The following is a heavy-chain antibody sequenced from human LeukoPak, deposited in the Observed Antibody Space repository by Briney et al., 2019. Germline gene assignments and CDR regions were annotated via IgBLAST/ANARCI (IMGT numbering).Heavy chain of an antibody. CDR3: AGTRRRYFDY. D-gene: IGHD2-8*01. V-gene: IGHV4-34*01. CDR2: INHSGST. J-gene: IGHJ4*02. CDR1: GGSFSDYY. Sequence: KPSETLSLTCAVYGGSFSDYYWSWIRQPPGKGLEWIGEINHSGSTNYNPSLKSRVTISVDTSKNQFSLKLSSVTAADTAVYYCAGTRRRYFDYWGQGTLVTVSS.